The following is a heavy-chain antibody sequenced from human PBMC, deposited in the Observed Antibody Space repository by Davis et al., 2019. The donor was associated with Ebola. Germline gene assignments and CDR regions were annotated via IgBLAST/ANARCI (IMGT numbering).Heavy chain of an antibody. D-gene: IGHD3-22*01. J-gene: IGHJ4*02. CDR2: ISSSSSTI. CDR1: GFTFSSYS. Sequence: GGSLRLSCAASGFTFSSYSMNWVRQAPGKGLEWVSYISSSSSTIYYADSVKGRFTISRDNAKNSLYLQMNSLRDEDTAVYYCARNTGYYYDSSGYYWEAYYFDYWGQGTLVTVSS. V-gene: IGHV3-48*02. CDR3: ARNTGYYYDSSGYYWEAYYFDY.